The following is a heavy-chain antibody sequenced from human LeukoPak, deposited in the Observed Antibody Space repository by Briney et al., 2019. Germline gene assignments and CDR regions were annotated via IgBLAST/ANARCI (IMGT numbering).Heavy chain of an antibody. CDR2: INHSGST. CDR3: ARGLRGYSYGV. CDR1: GGSFSGYY. V-gene: IGHV4-34*01. Sequence: SETLSLTCAVYGGSFSGYYWSWIRQPPGKGLEWIGEINHSGSTNYNPSLKSRVTISVDTSKNQFSLKLSSVTAADTAVYYCARGLRGYSYGVWGQGTLVTVSS. D-gene: IGHD5-18*01. J-gene: IGHJ4*02.